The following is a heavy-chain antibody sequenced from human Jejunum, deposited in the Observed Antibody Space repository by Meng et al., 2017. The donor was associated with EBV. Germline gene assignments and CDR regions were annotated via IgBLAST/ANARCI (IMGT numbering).Heavy chain of an antibody. CDR2: IYHTGST. V-gene: IGHV4-4*02. CDR3: AREVSNTSSWGSFDY. D-gene: IGHD6-13*01. Sequence: QVQLQESGPGPVKPSGTLSVTCHVSGGSIRSPNWWHWVRQAPGEGLEWIGEIYHTGSTNYNPSLKSRVTMSLDQSKNQFSMKLTSVTAADTAVYFCAREVSNTSSWGSFDYWGQGALVTVSS. CDR1: GGSIRSPNW. J-gene: IGHJ4*02.